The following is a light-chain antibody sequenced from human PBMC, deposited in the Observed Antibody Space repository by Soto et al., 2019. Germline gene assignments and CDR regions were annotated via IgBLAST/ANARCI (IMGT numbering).Light chain of an antibody. J-gene: IGKJ1*01. V-gene: IGKV1-5*01. CDR2: DVS. CDR3: QHYNSYSEA. CDR1: QTSSSW. Sequence: EIQMTQSPSTLSASVGDRVTITCRASQTSSSWLAWYQQKPGKAPKLLIYDVSTLGSGVPSRFSGSGSGTDFTLTISSLQADDVATYYCQHYNSYSEAFGQGTKVDI.